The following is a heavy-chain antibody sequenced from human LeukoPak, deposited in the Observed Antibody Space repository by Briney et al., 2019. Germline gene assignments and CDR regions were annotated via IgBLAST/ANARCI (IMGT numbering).Heavy chain of an antibody. CDR2: IYYSEST. CDR3: ARYCSGGSCGFDP. J-gene: IGHJ5*02. D-gene: IGHD2-15*01. V-gene: IGHV4-61*08. CDR1: GGSISSSGYY. Sequence: SETLSLTCAVSGGSISSSGYYWSWIRQPPGKGLEWIGYIYYSESTNYNPSLKSRVTISVDTSKNQFSLKLTSVTAADTAVYYCARYCSGGSCGFDPWGQGTLVTVSS.